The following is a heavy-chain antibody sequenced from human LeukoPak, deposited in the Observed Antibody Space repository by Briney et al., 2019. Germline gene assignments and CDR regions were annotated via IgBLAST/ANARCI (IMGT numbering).Heavy chain of an antibody. CDR1: GDFISIGGYY. V-gene: IGHV4-31*03. CDR3: ARVVVADGSNWFHP. CDR2: IYYSGSS. J-gene: IGHJ5*02. D-gene: IGHD2-15*01. Sequence: SETLSLTCIVCGDFISIGGYYGRWLRQHPGKGLEWIGYIYYSGSSYYNPSLKSRLIISVDTSKNQFSLRLSSVTAADTAIYFCARVVVADGSNWFHPWGQGTLVTVSS.